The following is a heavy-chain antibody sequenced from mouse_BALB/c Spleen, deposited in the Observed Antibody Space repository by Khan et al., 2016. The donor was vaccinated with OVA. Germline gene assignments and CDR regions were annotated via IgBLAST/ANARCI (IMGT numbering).Heavy chain of an antibody. CDR1: GFTFSSYA. Sequence: VQSGGGLVKPGGSLKLSCAASGFTFSSYAMSWVRQTPEKRLEWVATISSGDTYTYYPDSVKGRFTISRDNAKNTLYLQMSSLRFEDTAMYYCARPPITTVVATSYWFFDVWGAGTTVTVST. CDR3: ARPPITTVVATSYWFFDV. J-gene: IGHJ1*01. CDR2: ISSGDTYT. V-gene: IGHV5-9-3*01. D-gene: IGHD1-1*01.